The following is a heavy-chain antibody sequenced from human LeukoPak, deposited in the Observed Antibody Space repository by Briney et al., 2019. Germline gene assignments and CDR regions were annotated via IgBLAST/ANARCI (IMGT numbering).Heavy chain of an antibody. D-gene: IGHD4-17*01. CDR1: GRSFSGYY. CDR3: AREGDYGGGWFDP. J-gene: IGHJ5*02. Sequence: SEPLSLTCAVYGRSFSGYYWSWIRQPPGKGLEWIGEINHSGSTNYNPSLKSRVTISVDTSKNQFSLKLSSVTAADTAVYYCAREGDYGGGWFDPWGQGTLVTVSS. CDR2: INHSGST. V-gene: IGHV4-34*01.